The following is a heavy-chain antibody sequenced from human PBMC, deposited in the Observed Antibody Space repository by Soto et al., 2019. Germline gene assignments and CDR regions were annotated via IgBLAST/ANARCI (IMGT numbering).Heavy chain of an antibody. V-gene: IGHV3-74*01. D-gene: IGHD3-9*01. Sequence: PGGSLRLSCAASGFTFSSYWMHWVRQAPGKGLVWVSRINSDGSSTSYADSVKGRFTISRDNAKNTLYLQMNSLRAEDTAVYYCASADYDILTGYYNAWGQGTLVTVSS. CDR3: ASADYDILTGYYNA. CDR1: GFTFSSYW. CDR2: INSDGSST. J-gene: IGHJ5*02.